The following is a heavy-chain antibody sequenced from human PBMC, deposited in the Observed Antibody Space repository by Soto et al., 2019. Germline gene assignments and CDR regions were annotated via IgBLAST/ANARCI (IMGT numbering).Heavy chain of an antibody. CDR3: TTDREWFDP. J-gene: IGHJ5*01. CDR1: GLTFSSAW. CDR2: IKSKTYGETT. Sequence: EVQLVESGGGLVKPGGSLRLSCAASGLTFSSAWMSWVRQAPGKGPECVGHIKSKTYGETTDYAAPVKGRFSISRDDSRNMLYLQMNSVETEDTAVYYCTTDREWFDPWGQGTLVTVSS. V-gene: IGHV3-15*05.